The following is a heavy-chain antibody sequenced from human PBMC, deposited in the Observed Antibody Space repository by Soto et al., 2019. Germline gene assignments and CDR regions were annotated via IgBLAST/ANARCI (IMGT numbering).Heavy chain of an antibody. V-gene: IGHV4-31*03. CDR2: IYYSGST. CDR1: GGSISSGGYY. J-gene: IGHJ4*02. D-gene: IGHD2-21*02. CDR3: ARISKVVTPGRGDY. Sequence: QVQLQESGPGLVKPSQTLSLTCTVSGGSISSGGYYWSWIRQHPGKGLEWIGYIYYSGSTYYNPSHKSRLTTSVDTSKNPFSLKLSSVTAADTAVYYCARISKVVTPGRGDYWGQGTLVTVSS.